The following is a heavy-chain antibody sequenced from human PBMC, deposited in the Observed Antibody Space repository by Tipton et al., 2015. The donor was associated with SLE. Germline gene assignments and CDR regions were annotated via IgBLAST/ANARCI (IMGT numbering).Heavy chain of an antibody. CDR2: VYYTGSP. D-gene: IGHD1-26*01. CDR3: ARSYSASTPWVRYFDY. J-gene: IGHJ4*02. Sequence: TLSLTCTVSGTSLSSHYWGWIRQSPGKSLEWIGNVYYTGSPNYSPSLRSRAAISVDTSKNQFSLNLTSVTATDTAFYFCARSYSASTPWVRYFDYWGQGRLVTVSS. CDR1: GTSLSSHY. V-gene: IGHV4-59*11.